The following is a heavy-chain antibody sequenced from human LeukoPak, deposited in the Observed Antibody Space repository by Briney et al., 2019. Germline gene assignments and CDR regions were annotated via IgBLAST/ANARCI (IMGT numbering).Heavy chain of an antibody. V-gene: IGHV5-51*01. Sequence: GESLKISCKGSGYSFTSYWIGWVRQMPGKGLEWMGIICPGDSDTRYSPSFQGQVTISADKSISTAYLQWSSLKASDTAMYYCARLHYYDILTGYYFDYWGQGTLVTVSS. J-gene: IGHJ4*02. D-gene: IGHD3-9*01. CDR3: ARLHYYDILTGYYFDY. CDR2: ICPGDSDT. CDR1: GYSFTSYW.